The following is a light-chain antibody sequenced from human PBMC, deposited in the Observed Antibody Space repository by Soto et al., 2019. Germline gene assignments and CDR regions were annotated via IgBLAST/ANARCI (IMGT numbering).Light chain of an antibody. CDR1: QSVSSRY. V-gene: IGKV3-20*01. Sequence: EIVLTQSPGTLSLSPGERATLSCRASQSVSSRYLAWYQQKPGQAPRLLIFGASRRATGIPDRFSGRASGTDLTITSSRLDEEDAVVYYGQQHGCSPRTFGQGTKVDIK. CDR3: QQHGCSPRT. J-gene: IGKJ1*01. CDR2: GAS.